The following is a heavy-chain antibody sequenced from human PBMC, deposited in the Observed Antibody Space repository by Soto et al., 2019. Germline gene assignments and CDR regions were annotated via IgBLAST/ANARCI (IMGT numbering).Heavy chain of an antibody. V-gene: IGHV3-23*01. Sequence: LRLSCAASGFTFSNYAMSWVRQAPGKGLEWVSAITGGGGDTYYADSVKGRFTLSRDNSKNTLYLQMNSLTVEDTAVYYCAKGSSTSRPYFFDYWGQGTLVTVSS. CDR2: ITGGGGDT. CDR3: AKGSSTSRPYFFDY. J-gene: IGHJ4*02. CDR1: GFTFSNYA. D-gene: IGHD2-2*01.